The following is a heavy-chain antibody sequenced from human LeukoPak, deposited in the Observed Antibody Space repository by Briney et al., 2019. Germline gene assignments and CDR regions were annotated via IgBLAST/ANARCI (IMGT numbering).Heavy chain of an antibody. J-gene: IGHJ5*02. CDR1: GGSFSGYY. CDR3: ARAARNDYGDPNWFDP. CDR2: INHSGST. D-gene: IGHD4-17*01. Sequence: SETLSLTCAVYGGSFSGYYWSWIRQPPGKGLEWIGEINHSGSTNYNPSRKSRVTISVDTSKNQFSLKLSSVTAADTAVYYCARAARNDYGDPNWFDPWGQGTLVTVSS. V-gene: IGHV4-34*01.